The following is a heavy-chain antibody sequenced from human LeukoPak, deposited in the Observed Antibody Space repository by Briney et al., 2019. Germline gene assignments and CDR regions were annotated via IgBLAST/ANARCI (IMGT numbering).Heavy chain of an antibody. CDR3: ARRAKYSSTAFYYMDV. J-gene: IGHJ6*03. Sequence: GESLKISCKGSGYSFTSYWIGWVRQMPGKGLEWMGIIYPGDSDTRYSPSFQGQVTISADKSISTAYLQWSSLKTSDTAMYYCARRAKYSSTAFYYMDVWGKGTTVTVSS. V-gene: IGHV5-51*01. D-gene: IGHD6-13*01. CDR2: IYPGDSDT. CDR1: GYSFTSYW.